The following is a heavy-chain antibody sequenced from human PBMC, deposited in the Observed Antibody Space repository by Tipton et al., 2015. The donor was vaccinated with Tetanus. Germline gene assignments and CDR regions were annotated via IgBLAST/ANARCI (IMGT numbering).Heavy chain of an antibody. Sequence: TLSLTCTVSGGSISSYYWSWIRQPPGKGLEWIGYIYYSGNTYYNPALKSRVTISVDTSKNQFSLKLSSVTAADTAVYYCARQCVVPAAENDYGDNAFDSWGQGTLVTVSS. CDR3: ARQCVVPAAENDYGDNAFDS. V-gene: IGHV4-59*04. CDR2: IYYSGNT. D-gene: IGHD2-2*01. CDR1: GGSISSYY. J-gene: IGHJ4*02.